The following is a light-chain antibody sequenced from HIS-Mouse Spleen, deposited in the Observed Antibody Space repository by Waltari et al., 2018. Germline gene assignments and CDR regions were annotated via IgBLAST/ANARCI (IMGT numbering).Light chain of an antibody. CDR2: EDN. Sequence: NFMLTQPHSVSESPRKTVTISCTRSSGSIASNYVQWYQQRPGTAPPTVIYEDNQRPSGVPDRFSGSIDSSSNSASLTISGLKTEDEADYYCQSYDSSNWVFGGGTKLTVL. CDR1: SGSIASNY. V-gene: IGLV6-57*04. CDR3: QSYDSSNWV. J-gene: IGLJ3*02.